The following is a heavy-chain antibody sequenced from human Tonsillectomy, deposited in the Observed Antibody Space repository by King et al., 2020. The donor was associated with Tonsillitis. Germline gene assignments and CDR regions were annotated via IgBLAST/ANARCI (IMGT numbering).Heavy chain of an antibody. J-gene: IGHJ4*02. Sequence: TLKESGPALVKPTQTLTLTCTFSGFSLSNSGMCVSWIRQPPGKSLQWLAVIHWVEDKYYSASLRTRLALSKDTSKNKVFLTMTNMDPVDTATYYCARTLPYYDFWSGYYFDYWGQGTLVTVSS. CDR3: ARTLPYYDFWSGYYFDY. V-gene: IGHV2-70*01. CDR2: IHWVEDK. CDR1: GFSLSNSGMC. D-gene: IGHD3-3*01.